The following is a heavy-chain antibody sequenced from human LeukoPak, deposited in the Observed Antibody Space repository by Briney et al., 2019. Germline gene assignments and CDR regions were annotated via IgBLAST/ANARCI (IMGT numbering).Heavy chain of an antibody. Sequence: ASVKVSCKASGYTFSGYYMHWVRQAPGQGLEWMGWINSNSGDPSYAQKFQGRVTLTRDTSISTAYMELSRLRSDDTAVYYCAREKGGNSGFDYWGRGTLVTVSS. D-gene: IGHD4-23*01. CDR2: INSNSGDP. J-gene: IGHJ4*02. V-gene: IGHV1-2*02. CDR1: GYTFSGYY. CDR3: AREKGGNSGFDY.